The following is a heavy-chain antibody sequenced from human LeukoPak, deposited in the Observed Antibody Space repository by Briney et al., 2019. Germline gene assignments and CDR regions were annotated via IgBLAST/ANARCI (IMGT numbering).Heavy chain of an antibody. V-gene: IGHV3-30*02. D-gene: IGHD3-22*01. CDR1: GISFTRGG. CDR3: AKDFTYYYDSSNYD. J-gene: IGHJ1*01. CDR2: ICYDGSDK. Sequence: GGSLRLSCAASGISFTRGGTHWVRQAPGKGLEWVSFICYDGSDKYYADSVKGRFTISRDNSKNTVYLQMNSLTTADTAVYYCAKDFTYYYDSSNYDWGQGTLVTVSS.